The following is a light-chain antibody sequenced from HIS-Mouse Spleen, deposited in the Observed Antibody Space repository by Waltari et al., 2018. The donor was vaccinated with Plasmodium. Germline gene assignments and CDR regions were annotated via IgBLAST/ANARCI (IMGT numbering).Light chain of an antibody. J-gene: IGLJ2*01. CDR3: SSYAGSNNLV. Sequence: QSALTQPPSASGSPGQSVTISCTGTSSDVGGYNYVSWYQQHPGKAPKLMIYEVSKRPSGVPDGFSGSKSGNTASLTVSGLQAEDEADYYGSSYAGSNNLVFGGGTKLTVL. V-gene: IGLV2-8*01. CDR1: SSDVGGYNY. CDR2: EVS.